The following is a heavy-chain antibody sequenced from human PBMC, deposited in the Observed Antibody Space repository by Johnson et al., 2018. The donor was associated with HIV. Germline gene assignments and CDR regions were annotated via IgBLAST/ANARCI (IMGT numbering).Heavy chain of an antibody. D-gene: IGHD4-17*01. Sequence: VQLVESGGGVVQPGKSLTLSCVGSGLSFSNFGIHWVRQAPGKGPEWVAVISFDGNLKKYADSVKGRFTISRDNAKNSLYLQINNLRVEDTAVYYCARDATPWGGDYVGYAFDLWGQGTVVTVSP. V-gene: IGHV3-33*08. CDR3: ARDATPWGGDYVGYAFDL. J-gene: IGHJ3*01. CDR2: ISFDGNLK. CDR1: GLSFSNFG.